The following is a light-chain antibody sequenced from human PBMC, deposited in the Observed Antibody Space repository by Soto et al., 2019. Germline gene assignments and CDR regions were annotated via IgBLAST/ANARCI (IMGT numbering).Light chain of an antibody. Sequence: LTQSPGTLYSSPGERATISCRASQSRSSNYLAWYQHKPGQAPRLLIYGASSRATGIPHRFSGSGSGTDCTLAISRLEHEDCGVFYCQQYGNSPPYTVGQGTRLEIK. J-gene: IGKJ2*01. CDR1: QSRSSNY. V-gene: IGKV3-20*01. CDR2: GAS. CDR3: QQYGNSPPYT.